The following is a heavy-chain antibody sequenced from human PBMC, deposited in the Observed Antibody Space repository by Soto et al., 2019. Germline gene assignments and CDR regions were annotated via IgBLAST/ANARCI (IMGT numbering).Heavy chain of an antibody. Sequence: QVQLQESGPGLVKPSETLYLTCTVSGGSISSYYWSWIRQPPGKGLEWIGYIYNSGRTNYNHSLKTRATISVEPAKHQFSWKPSYVTDADTAVYYCESRYGYRFDYWGQGTLVSVSA. V-gene: IGHV4-59*01. CDR2: IYNSGRT. CDR1: GGSISSYY. CDR3: ESRYGYRFDY. D-gene: IGHD5-18*01. J-gene: IGHJ4*02.